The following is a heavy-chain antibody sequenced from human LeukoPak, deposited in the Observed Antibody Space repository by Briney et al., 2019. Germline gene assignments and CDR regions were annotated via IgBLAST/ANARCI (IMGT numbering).Heavy chain of an antibody. V-gene: IGHV3-21*01. CDR1: GFILSDYN. D-gene: IGHD1-26*01. CDR3: ARDLSATARAYDY. Sequence: SGGSLRLSRAASGFILSDYNMNWVRQAPGKGLQWVSFIAISATYITYADSVKGRFTISRDNAKNSLYLQMNSLRAEDTAVCYCARDLSATARAYDYWGQGTLVTVSS. CDR2: IAISATYI. J-gene: IGHJ4*02.